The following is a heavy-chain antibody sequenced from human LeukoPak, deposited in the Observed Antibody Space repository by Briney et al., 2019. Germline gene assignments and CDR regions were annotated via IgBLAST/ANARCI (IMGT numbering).Heavy chain of an antibody. V-gene: IGHV1-69*01. J-gene: IGHJ6*04. CDR2: IIPIFVTA. CDR3: AAECSSTSCRPPPDYYYYYYGMDV. CDR1: GRTFSSYA. Sequence: SVKVSCKASGRTFSSYAISWVRQAPGQGLEWMGGIIPIFVTAHYAKKFQGRVTITADESTSTADMELSSLRSEETAVYYCAAECSSTSCRPPPDYYYYYYGMDVGGKGATVTVS. D-gene: IGHD2-2*01.